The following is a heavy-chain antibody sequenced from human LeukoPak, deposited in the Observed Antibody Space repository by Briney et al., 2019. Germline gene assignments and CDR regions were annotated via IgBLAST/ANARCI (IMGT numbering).Heavy chain of an antibody. D-gene: IGHD3-22*01. Sequence: PGGSLRLSCAASGFTFSSYAMHWVRQAPGKGLEYVSAISSNGGSTYYANSVKGRFTISRDNSKNTLYLQMGSLRAEDMAVYYCARDREGDSSGYYYADYWGQGTLVTVSS. CDR1: GFTFSSYA. CDR3: ARDREGDSSGYYYADY. CDR2: ISSNGGST. V-gene: IGHV3-64*01. J-gene: IGHJ4*02.